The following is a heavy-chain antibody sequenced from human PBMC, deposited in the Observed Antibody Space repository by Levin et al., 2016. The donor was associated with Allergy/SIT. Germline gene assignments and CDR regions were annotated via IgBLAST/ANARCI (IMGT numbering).Heavy chain of an antibody. J-gene: IGHJ4*02. V-gene: IGHV3-7*01. D-gene: IGHD2-2*01. CDR2: IKQDGSEK. CDR1: GFTFSNYW. CDR3: ARVRCTSTSCFPDY. Sequence: GGSLRLSCAASGFTFSNYWMSWVRQAPGKGLEWVANIKQDGSEKYYVDSMKGRFTISRDNAKNSLYLQMNSLRAEDTAVYYCARVRCTSTSCFPDYWGQGTLVTVSS.